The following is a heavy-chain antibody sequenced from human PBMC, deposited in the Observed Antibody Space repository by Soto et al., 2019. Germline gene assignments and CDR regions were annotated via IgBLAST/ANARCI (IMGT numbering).Heavy chain of an antibody. CDR3: ARGEGSGSYVGDY. V-gene: IGHV3-21*01. Sequence: EVQLVESGGGLVKPGGSLRLSCATSGFTFNRYSMTWVRQAPGKGLEWVSSISSSSNFIYYADSVKGRFTISRDYVKNSLYLQMNSLRPEYTAVYYCARGEGSGSYVGDYWGQGTLVTVSS. CDR2: ISSSSNFI. J-gene: IGHJ4*02. CDR1: GFTFNRYS. D-gene: IGHD3-10*01.